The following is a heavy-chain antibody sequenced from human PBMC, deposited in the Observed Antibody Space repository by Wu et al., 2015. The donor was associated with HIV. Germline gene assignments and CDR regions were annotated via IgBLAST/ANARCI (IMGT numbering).Heavy chain of an antibody. V-gene: IGHV1-69*05. D-gene: IGHD6-19*01. CDR3: ARSGPIAVAGPPVHNWFDP. J-gene: IGHJ5*02. Sequence: QVQLVQSGAEVKKPGSSVKVSCKASGGTFSSYAISWVRQAPGQGLEWMGGIIPIFGTANYAQKFQGRVTITTDESTSTAYMELSSLRSEDTAVYYCARSGPIAVAGPPVHNWFDPWGQGTLVTVSS. CDR2: IIPIFGTA. CDR1: GGTFSSYA.